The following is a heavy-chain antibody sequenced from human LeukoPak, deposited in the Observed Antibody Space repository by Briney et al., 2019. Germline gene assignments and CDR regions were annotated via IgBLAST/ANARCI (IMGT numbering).Heavy chain of an antibody. CDR2: IYYSGST. Sequence: SETLSLTCTVSGGSISSYYWGWIRQPPGKGLEWIGSIYYSGSTYYNPSLKSRVTISVDTSKNQFSLQLSSVTAADTAVYYCAFMDYVWGSYLFRNDYWGQGTLVTVSS. CDR1: GGSISSYY. J-gene: IGHJ4*02. V-gene: IGHV4-39*07. D-gene: IGHD3-16*02. CDR3: AFMDYVWGSYLFRNDY.